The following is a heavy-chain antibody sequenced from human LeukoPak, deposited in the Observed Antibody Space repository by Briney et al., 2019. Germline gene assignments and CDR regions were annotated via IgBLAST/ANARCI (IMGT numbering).Heavy chain of an antibody. CDR1: GYTFTGYY. D-gene: IGHD6-19*01. Sequence: ALVKVSCKASGYTFTGYYMHWVRQAPGQGLEWMGWINPNSGGTNYAQKFQGWVTMTRDTSISTAYMELSRLRSDDTAVYYCARAPQYINGWPWVHDSWGQGTLVIVSS. CDR2: INPNSGGT. J-gene: IGHJ4*02. V-gene: IGHV1-2*04. CDR3: ARAPQYINGWPWVHDS.